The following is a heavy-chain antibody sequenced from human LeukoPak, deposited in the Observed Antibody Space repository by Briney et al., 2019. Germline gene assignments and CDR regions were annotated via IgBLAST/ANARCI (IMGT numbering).Heavy chain of an antibody. V-gene: IGHV4-34*01. Sequence: SETLSLTCAVYGGSFSGYYWSWIRQPPGKGLEWIGEINHSGSTNYNPSLKSRVTISVDTSKNQFSLKLSSVTAADTAVYYCASGYSGHDYWGPGTLVTVSS. CDR3: ASGYSGHDY. CDR2: INHSGST. J-gene: IGHJ4*02. D-gene: IGHD2-15*01. CDR1: GGSFSGYY.